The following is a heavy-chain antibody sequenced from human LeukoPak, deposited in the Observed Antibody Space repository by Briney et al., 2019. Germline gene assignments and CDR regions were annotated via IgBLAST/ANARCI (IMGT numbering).Heavy chain of an antibody. J-gene: IGHJ5*02. D-gene: IGHD3-22*01. V-gene: IGHV4-39*07. CDR3: ARDRYYYDSSGTRWFDP. Sequence: SETLSLTCSVSGGSISSSDYYWGWIRQPPGKGLEWLGSIYYSGSSYYNPSLKGRVIISVDTSKNQFSLKVSSVTAADTAVYYCARDRYYYDSSGTRWFDPWGQGTLVTVSS. CDR2: IYYSGSS. CDR1: GGSISSSDYY.